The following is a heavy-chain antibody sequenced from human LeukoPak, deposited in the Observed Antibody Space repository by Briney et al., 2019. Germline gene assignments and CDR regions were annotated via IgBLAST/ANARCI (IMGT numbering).Heavy chain of an antibody. CDR2: ISSSSSTI. Sequence: GGSLRLSCAASGFTFSSYSMNWVRQAPGKGLEWVSYISSSSSTIYYADSVKGRFTISRDNAKNSLYLQMNSLRAEDTAVYYCARGGGEWIQVQSDYWGQGTLVTVSS. CDR1: GFTFSSYS. V-gene: IGHV3-48*01. D-gene: IGHD5-18*01. CDR3: ARGGGEWIQVQSDY. J-gene: IGHJ4*02.